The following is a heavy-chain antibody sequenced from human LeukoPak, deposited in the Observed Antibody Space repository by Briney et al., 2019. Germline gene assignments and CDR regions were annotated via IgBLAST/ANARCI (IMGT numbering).Heavy chain of an antibody. J-gene: IGHJ4*02. Sequence: GGSLRLSCAASGFTFSSYSMNWVRQAQGKGLEWVSSISSSSSYIYYADSVKGRFTISRDTAKNSLYLQLNSLRAEDTAVYYCARAQGTYFDYWGQGSLVTVSS. CDR3: ARAQGTYFDY. CDR1: GFTFSSYS. CDR2: ISSSSSYI. V-gene: IGHV3-21*01.